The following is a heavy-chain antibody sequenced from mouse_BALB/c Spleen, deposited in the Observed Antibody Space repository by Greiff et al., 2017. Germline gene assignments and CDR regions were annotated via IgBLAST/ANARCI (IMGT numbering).Heavy chain of an antibody. CDR3: NARGY. Sequence: VHVKQSGAELVRSGASVKLSCTASGFNIKDYYMHWVKQRPEQGLEWIGWIDPENGDTEYAPKFQGKATMTADTSSNTAYLQLSSLTSEDTAVYYCNARGYWGQGTLVTVSA. V-gene: IGHV14-4*02. CDR2: IDPENGDT. CDR1: GFNIKDYY. J-gene: IGHJ3*01.